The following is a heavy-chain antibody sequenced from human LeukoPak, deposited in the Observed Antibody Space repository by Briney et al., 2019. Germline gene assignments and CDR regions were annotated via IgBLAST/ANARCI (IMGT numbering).Heavy chain of an antibody. CDR3: ARGPVSTHRMDV. V-gene: IGHV1-8*01. J-gene: IGHJ6*02. CDR1: GYTFTSYD. D-gene: IGHD2-2*01. Sequence: GASVKVSCKASGYTFTSYDINWVRQATGQGLEWMGWKNPNSGRTGFAQKFQGRLTMTTDTSISTAYMELSSLTSEDTAVYYCARGPVSTHRMDVWGQGTTVTVSS. CDR2: KNPNSGRT.